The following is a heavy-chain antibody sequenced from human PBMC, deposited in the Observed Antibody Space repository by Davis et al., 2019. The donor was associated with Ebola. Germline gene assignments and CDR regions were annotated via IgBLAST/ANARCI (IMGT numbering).Heavy chain of an antibody. CDR3: VRIAAAGIRPYYYYYGMDV. CDR2: LNHSGST. J-gene: IGHJ6*02. V-gene: IGHV4-34*01. Sequence: SETLSLTCAVYGGSFSGYYWSWIRQPPGKGLEWIGELNHSGSTNYNPSLKSRVTISVDTSKNQFSLKLSSVTAADTAVYYCVRIAAAGIRPYYYYYGMDVWGQGTTVTVSS. D-gene: IGHD6-13*01. CDR1: GGSFSGYY.